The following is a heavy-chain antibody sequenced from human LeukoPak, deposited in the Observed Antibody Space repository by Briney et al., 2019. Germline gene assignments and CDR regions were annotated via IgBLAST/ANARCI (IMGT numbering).Heavy chain of an antibody. CDR2: INPDGDGM. CDR3: AAWTDRGYSY. CDR1: GFTFSRSW. V-gene: IGHV3-7*01. J-gene: IGHJ4*02. Sequence: QPGGSLRLSCTASGFTFSRSWMNWIRQAPGKGLEWVANINPDGDGMRFVDSVKGRFTMSRDNAQSSLHLQTNSLRVEDTAFYYCAAWTDRGYSYWGQGVLVTVYS. D-gene: IGHD5-12*01.